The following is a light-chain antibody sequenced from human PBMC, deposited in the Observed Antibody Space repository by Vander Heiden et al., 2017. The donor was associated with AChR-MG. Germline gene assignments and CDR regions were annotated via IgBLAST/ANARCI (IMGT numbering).Light chain of an antibody. CDR3: QQRDSTPFT. V-gene: IGKV1-39*01. J-gene: IGKJ3*01. Sequence: DIQMTQSPSSLSASVGDRVTITCRASQSISSYLNWYQQKPGKAPKLLIYAASSLQSGVPSRFSGSGSGTDFTLTISRLQPEDFATYYCQQRDSTPFTFGHGNKVDIK. CDR1: QSISSY. CDR2: AAS.